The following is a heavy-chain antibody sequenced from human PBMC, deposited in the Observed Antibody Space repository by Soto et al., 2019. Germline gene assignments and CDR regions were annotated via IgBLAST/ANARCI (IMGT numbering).Heavy chain of an antibody. D-gene: IGHD3-10*01. V-gene: IGHV4-61*08. Sequence: SETLSLTCTVSGGSVSSGDYFWSWLRQSPGKRLEWIAYIYYSGSTNYNPSLKSRATISVDTSKSQVSLTLTSMTAADAALYYCARSPNYYYYGFDVWGHGTAVTVSS. CDR3: ARSPNYYYYGFDV. CDR1: GGSVSSGDYF. J-gene: IGHJ6*02. CDR2: IYYSGST.